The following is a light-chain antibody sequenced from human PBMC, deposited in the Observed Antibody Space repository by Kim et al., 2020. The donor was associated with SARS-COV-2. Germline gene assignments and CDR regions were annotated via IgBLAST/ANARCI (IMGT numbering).Light chain of an antibody. Sequence: VSPGDGATLSCRASQSVSSNLAWYRQTPGQAPRFLIYAASTRATGIPGRFSGSGSGTEFTHTISSLQSEDFAVYFCQQYDNWPLTFGGGTKVDIK. CDR3: QQYDNWPLT. V-gene: IGKV3-15*01. CDR1: QSVSSN. J-gene: IGKJ4*01. CDR2: AAS.